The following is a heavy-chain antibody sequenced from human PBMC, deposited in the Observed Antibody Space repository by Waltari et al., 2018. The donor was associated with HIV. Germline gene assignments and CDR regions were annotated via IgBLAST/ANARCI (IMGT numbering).Heavy chain of an antibody. CDR3: ARVTSFMVRGGFVWSWFDP. CDR2: VYTRGSP. Sequence: QVQLQESGPGLVKPSQTLSLTCTVSGGSISSDSYYWSWIRQPAGKGLEWIGGVYTRGSPNYNPSRKSRVTISGDTPKNQFSLKLSSVTAADTAVYYCARVTSFMVRGGFVWSWFDPWGQGTLVTVSS. D-gene: IGHD3-10*01. V-gene: IGHV4-61*02. J-gene: IGHJ5*02. CDR1: GGSISSDSYY.